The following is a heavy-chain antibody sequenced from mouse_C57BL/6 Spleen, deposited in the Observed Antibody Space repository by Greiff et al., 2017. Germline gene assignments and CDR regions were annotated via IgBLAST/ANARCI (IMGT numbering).Heavy chain of an antibody. D-gene: IGHD3-2*02. Sequence: QVQLKQSGAELMKPGASVKLSCKATGYTFTGYWIEWVKQRPGHGLEWIGEILPASGSTNYNEKFKGKATFTADTSSNTAYMQLSSLTTEDSAIYYCARGGQLRPCAYWGQGTLVTVSA. CDR2: ILPASGST. CDR1: GYTFTGYW. J-gene: IGHJ3*01. V-gene: IGHV1-9*01. CDR3: ARGGQLRPCAY.